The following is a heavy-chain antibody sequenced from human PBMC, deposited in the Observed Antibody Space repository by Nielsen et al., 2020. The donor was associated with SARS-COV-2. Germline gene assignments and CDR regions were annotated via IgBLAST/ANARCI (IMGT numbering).Heavy chain of an antibody. Sequence: ASVKVSCKASGYSFTSYAMHWVWQAPGQRLEWMGWINVGNGNTKYSQKFQGRVTFTRDTSASTAYMELGSLRFEDTAVYYCARERSREYGIDVWGQGTTVTVSS. CDR1: GYSFTSYA. J-gene: IGHJ6*02. D-gene: IGHD1-26*01. V-gene: IGHV1-3*01. CDR2: INVGNGNT. CDR3: ARERSREYGIDV.